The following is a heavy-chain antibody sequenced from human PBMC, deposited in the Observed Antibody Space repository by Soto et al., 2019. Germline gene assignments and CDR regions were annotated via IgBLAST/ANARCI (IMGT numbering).Heavy chain of an antibody. J-gene: IGHJ4*02. Sequence: PSETLSLTCAVSGGSITSSNWWSWVRHPPGKGLEWIGEIYHSGTTNYNPSLKSRVTISLDMSKNHFSLKLSSVTAADTAVYYCARRVDGSGFFDSWGQGTLVTVSS. CDR2: IYHSGTT. CDR1: GGSITSSNW. D-gene: IGHD6-19*01. CDR3: ARRVDGSGFFDS. V-gene: IGHV4-4*02.